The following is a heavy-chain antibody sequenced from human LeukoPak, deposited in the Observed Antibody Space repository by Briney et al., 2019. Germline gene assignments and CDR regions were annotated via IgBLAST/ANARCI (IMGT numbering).Heavy chain of an antibody. D-gene: IGHD2-2*01. CDR2: IYPGDSDT. V-gene: IGHV5-51*01. J-gene: IGHJ4*02. CDR1: GYSFTSYW. CDR3: ARHGSQLGYCSSTSCPWDY. Sequence: GGSLKISCKGSGYSFTSYWIGWVRQMPGKGLEWMGIIYPGDSDTRYSPSFQGQVTISADKSISTAYLQWSSLKASDTAMYYCARHGSQLGYCSSTSCPWDYWGQGTLVTVSS.